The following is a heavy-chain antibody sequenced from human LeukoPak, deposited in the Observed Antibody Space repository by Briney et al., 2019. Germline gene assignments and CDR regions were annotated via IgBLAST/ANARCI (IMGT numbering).Heavy chain of an antibody. CDR2: IWYDGSNK. V-gene: IGHV3-33*01. D-gene: IGHD5-18*01. CDR1: GLSWSSYG. J-gene: IGHJ4*02. CDR3: AREDTAMVTGFDY. Sequence: HGGSLRLSCAASGLSWSSYGMHWVRQAPGKGLEWVAVIWYDGSNKYYADSVKGRFTISRDNSKNTLYLQMNSLRAEDTAVYYCAREDTAMVTGFDYWGQGTLVTVSS.